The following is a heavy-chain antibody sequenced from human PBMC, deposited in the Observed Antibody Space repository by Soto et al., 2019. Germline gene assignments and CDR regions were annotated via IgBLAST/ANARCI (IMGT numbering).Heavy chain of an antibody. CDR1: GFTFSNYA. J-gene: IGHJ4*02. D-gene: IGHD6-6*01. V-gene: IGHV3-23*01. CDR2: ISSAVNT. CDR3: AKQVRDGTSSPYYFDY. Sequence: GGSLRLSCAGSGFTFSNYAMSWVRQAPGKGLEWVSAISSAVNTYYADSVKGRFTISRDNSKNTLSLQMNSLRAEDTAVYYCAKQVRDGTSSPYYFDYWGQGTLVTVSS.